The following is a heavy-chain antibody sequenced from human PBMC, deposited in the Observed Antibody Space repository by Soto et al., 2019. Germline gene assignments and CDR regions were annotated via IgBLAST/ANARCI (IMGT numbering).Heavy chain of an antibody. D-gene: IGHD3-22*01. CDR2: IYYKGNT. Sequence: QVQLQESGPGLVKPSETLSLTCTVSGGSISSYYWSWTRQPPGKVLEWIGYIYYKGNTNYNPSLKSRVTISVDTSKNQCFLKLNSVSAADTAVYYCARVNYDSSGYRFDYWGQGTLVTVSS. V-gene: IGHV4-59*01. J-gene: IGHJ4*02. CDR3: ARVNYDSSGYRFDY. CDR1: GGSISSYY.